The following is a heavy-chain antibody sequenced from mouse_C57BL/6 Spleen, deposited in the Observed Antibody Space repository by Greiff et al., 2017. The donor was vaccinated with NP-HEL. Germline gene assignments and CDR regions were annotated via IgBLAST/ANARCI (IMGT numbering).Heavy chain of an antibody. D-gene: IGHD2-5*01. V-gene: IGHV2-2*01. Sequence: VQLVESGPGLVQPSQRLSITCTVSGFSLTSYGVHWVRQSPGKGLEWLGVIWSGGSTDYNAAFISRLSISKDNSKSQVFFKMNSLQADDTAIYYCATHYSKRDYYAMDYWGQGTSVTVSS. J-gene: IGHJ4*01. CDR3: ATHYSKRDYYAMDY. CDR1: GFSLTSYG. CDR2: IWSGGST.